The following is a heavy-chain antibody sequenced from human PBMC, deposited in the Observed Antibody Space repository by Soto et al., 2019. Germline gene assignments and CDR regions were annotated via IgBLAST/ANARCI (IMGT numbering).Heavy chain of an antibody. CDR2: IYYSGGT. D-gene: IGHD2-2*01. CDR3: ARRLSICSSTTCPLLFDP. CDR1: GGSISSYY. V-gene: IGHV4-59*08. Sequence: QVQLQESGPGLVKPSETLSLTCTVSGGSISSYYWSWIRQPPGKGLEWIGYIYYSGGTNDNPSLTSRVTISVHTSKNQYSLKLSSVPAADTAVYYCARRLSICSSTTCPLLFDPSGQRTLVTVSS. J-gene: IGHJ5*02.